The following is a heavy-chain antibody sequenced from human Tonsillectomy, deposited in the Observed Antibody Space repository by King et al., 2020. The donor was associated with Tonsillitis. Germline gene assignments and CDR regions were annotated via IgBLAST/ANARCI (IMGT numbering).Heavy chain of an antibody. CDR3: ARVAHDYYDFWRFDY. D-gene: IGHD3-3*01. CDR1: GFTVSRNY. J-gene: IGHJ4*02. Sequence: VQLVESGGGLIQRGGSLRLSCAVSGFTVSRNYMNWVRQAPGKGLEWVSLIYRNGSTYFADSVRGRFTTSRDNSKNTLYLQMNSQGAEDTAVYYCARVAHDYYDFWRFDYWGQGTLVTVSS. CDR2: IYRNGST. V-gene: IGHV3-53*01.